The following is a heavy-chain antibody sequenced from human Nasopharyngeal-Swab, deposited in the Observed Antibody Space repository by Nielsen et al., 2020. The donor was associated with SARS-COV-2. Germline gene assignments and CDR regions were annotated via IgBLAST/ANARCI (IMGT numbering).Heavy chain of an antibody. V-gene: IGHV3-21*01. CDR2: ISSSSSYI. D-gene: IGHD1-1*01. CDR1: GFTFSSYS. Sequence: ETLSLICAASGFTFSSYSMNWVRQALGKGPEWVSSISSSSSYIYYADSVKGRFTISRDNAKNSLYLQMNSLRAEDTAVYYCARASRGTSTRTFDYWGQGTLVTVSS. J-gene: IGHJ4*02. CDR3: ARASRGTSTRTFDY.